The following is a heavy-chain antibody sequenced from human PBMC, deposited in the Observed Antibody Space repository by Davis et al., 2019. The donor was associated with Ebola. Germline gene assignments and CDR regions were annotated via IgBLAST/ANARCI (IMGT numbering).Heavy chain of an antibody. CDR3: AKDIDDYYYYGMDV. D-gene: IGHD3-16*02. V-gene: IGHV3-23*01. CDR1: GFTFSSYA. J-gene: IGHJ6*02. CDR2: ISGSGGST. Sequence: GESLKISCAASGFTFSSYAMSWVRQAPGKGLEWVSAISGSGGSTYYAGSVKGRFTISRDNAKNSLYLQMNSLRAEDTALYYCAKDIDDYYYYGMDVWGQGTTVTVSS.